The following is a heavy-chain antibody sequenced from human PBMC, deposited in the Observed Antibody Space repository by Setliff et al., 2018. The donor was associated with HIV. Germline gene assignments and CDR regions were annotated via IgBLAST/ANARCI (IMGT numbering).Heavy chain of an antibody. CDR3: AKSIVGGTTHAFDL. CDR2: IYYSGST. Sequence: SETLSLTCTVSGGSISSHYWNWIRQPPGKGLEWIGYIYYSGSTNYNPSLKSRVTISVDTSKNQFSLKVKSVTAADTAVYYCAKSIVGGTTHAFDLWGQGTMVTVSS. CDR1: GGSISSHY. J-gene: IGHJ3*01. D-gene: IGHD1-26*01. V-gene: IGHV4-59*11.